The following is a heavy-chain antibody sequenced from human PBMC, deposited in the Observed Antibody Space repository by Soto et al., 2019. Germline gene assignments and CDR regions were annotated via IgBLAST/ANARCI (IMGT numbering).Heavy chain of an antibody. CDR1: GYTFTSYG. J-gene: IGHJ4*02. D-gene: IGHD2-2*02. CDR3: AGARYLSSTSCYRQVGDY. CDR2: ISAYNGNT. Sequence: ASVKVSCKASGYTFTSYGISWVRQAPGQGLEWMGWISAYNGNTNDAQKLQGRVTMTTDTSTSTAYMELRSLRSDDTAVYYCAGARYLSSTSCYRQVGDYWGQGTLVTVSS. V-gene: IGHV1-18*01.